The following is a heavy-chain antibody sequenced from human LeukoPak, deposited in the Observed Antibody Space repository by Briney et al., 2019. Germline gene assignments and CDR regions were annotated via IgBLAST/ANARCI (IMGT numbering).Heavy chain of an antibody. J-gene: IGHJ4*02. CDR3: AMGPRGTYFDY. CDR1: GFTFSNYA. CDR2: ISGSGGGT. D-gene: IGHD1-26*01. Sequence: GGSLRLSCAASGFTFSNYAVSWVRQAPGKGLEWVSAISGSGGGTYYADSVKGRFTISRGNSKNTLYLQMNSLRAEDTAVYYCAMGPRGTYFDYWGQGTLVTVSS. V-gene: IGHV3-23*01.